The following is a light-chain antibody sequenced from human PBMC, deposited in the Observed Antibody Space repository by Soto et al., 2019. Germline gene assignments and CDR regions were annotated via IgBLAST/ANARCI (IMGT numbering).Light chain of an antibody. CDR3: QQLETYPLT. Sequence: ALQVTHSPSSLSASVGDTVTITCRASQGISSAFAWYQQKPGKVPRLLIYDVFNLQSGVPSRFSGSGSGTDFTLTISRLQPEDFATYYCQQLETYPLTFGQGTRLEVK. CDR1: QGISSA. V-gene: IGKV1-13*02. J-gene: IGKJ5*01. CDR2: DVF.